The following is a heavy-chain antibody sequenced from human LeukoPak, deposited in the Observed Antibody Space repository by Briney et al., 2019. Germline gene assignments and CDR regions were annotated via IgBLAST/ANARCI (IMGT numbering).Heavy chain of an antibody. Sequence: PGRSLRLSCAASGFTFGSYGMHWVRQAPGKGLEWVAVIWYDGSNKYYADSVKGRFTISRDNSKNTLYLQMNGLRAEDTAVYYCARAGAPDAFDIWGQGTMVTVSS. CDR2: IWYDGSNK. J-gene: IGHJ3*02. V-gene: IGHV3-33*01. D-gene: IGHD1-26*01. CDR1: GFTFGSYG. CDR3: ARAGAPDAFDI.